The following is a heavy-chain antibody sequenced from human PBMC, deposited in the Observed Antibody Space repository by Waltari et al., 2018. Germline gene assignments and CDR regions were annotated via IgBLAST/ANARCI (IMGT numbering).Heavy chain of an antibody. CDR3: ARGSSSVQHPRLDP. CDR2: INHSGST. J-gene: IGHJ5*02. Sequence: QVQLQQWGAGLLKPSETLSLTCAVYGGSFSGYYWSWIRQPPGKGLEWIGEINHSGSTNYNPSLKSRVTISVDTSKNQFSLKLSSVTAADTAVYYCARGSSSVQHPRLDPWGQGTLVTVSS. V-gene: IGHV4-34*01. CDR1: GGSFSGYY. D-gene: IGHD6-6*01.